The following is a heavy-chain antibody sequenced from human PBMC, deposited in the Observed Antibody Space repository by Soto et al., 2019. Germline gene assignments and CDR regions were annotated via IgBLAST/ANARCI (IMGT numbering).Heavy chain of an antibody. CDR3: ARDRTRAAAGTLYYYYGMDV. D-gene: IGHD6-13*01. J-gene: IGHJ6*02. Sequence: ASVKVSCKASGYTFTSYGISWVRQAPGQGLEWMGWISAYNGNTNYAQKLQGRVTMTTDTSTSTAYMELRSLRSDDTAVYYCARDRTRAAAGTLYYYYGMDVWGQGTTVTVSS. CDR1: GYTFTSYG. CDR2: ISAYNGNT. V-gene: IGHV1-18*04.